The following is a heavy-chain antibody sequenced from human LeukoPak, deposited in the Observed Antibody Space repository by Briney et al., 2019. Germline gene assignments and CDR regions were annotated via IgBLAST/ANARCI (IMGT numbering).Heavy chain of an antibody. Sequence: VASVKVSCKASGYTFTSYDINWVRQATGQGLEWMGWMNPNSGNTGYAQKFQGRVTMTRNTSISTAYMELCSLRSEDTAVYYCARGRTKVVVVPAAIFPRPPPKRNWFDPWGQGTLVTVSS. CDR1: GYTFTSYD. V-gene: IGHV1-8*01. CDR2: MNPNSGNT. J-gene: IGHJ5*02. CDR3: ARGRTKVVVVPAAIFPRPPPKRNWFDP. D-gene: IGHD2-2*02.